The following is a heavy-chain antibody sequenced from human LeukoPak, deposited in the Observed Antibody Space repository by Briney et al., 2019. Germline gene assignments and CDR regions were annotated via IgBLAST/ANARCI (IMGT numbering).Heavy chain of an antibody. J-gene: IGHJ3*02. V-gene: IGHV3-21*01. Sequence: GGSLRLSCAASGFTFSSYSMNWVRQAPGKGLEWVSSISSSSSYIYYADSVKGRFTISRDNAKNSLYLQMNSLRAEDTAVYYCARRRDGYKDVFDIWGQGTMVTVSS. D-gene: IGHD5-24*01. CDR1: GFTFSSYS. CDR3: ARRRDGYKDVFDI. CDR2: ISSSSSYI.